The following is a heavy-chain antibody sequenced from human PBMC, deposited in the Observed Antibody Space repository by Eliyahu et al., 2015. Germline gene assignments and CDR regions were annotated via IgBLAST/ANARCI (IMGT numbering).Heavy chain of an antibody. J-gene: IGHJ4*02. Sequence: QVQLVESGGGVVQPGRSLRLSCAASGFTFSSYAMHWVRQAPGKGLEWVAVISYDGSNKYYADSVKGRFTISRDNSKNTLYLQMNSLRAEDTAVYYCARVPPETVTTSYWGQGTLVTVSS. V-gene: IGHV3-30-3*01. CDR2: ISYDGSNK. CDR3: ARVPPETVTTSY. D-gene: IGHD4-17*01. CDR1: GFTFSSYA.